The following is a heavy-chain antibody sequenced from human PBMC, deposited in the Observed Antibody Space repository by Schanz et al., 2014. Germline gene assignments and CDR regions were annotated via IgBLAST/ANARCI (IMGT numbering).Heavy chain of an antibody. J-gene: IGHJ5*02. CDR2: TSTDGTKT. D-gene: IGHD1-26*01. CDR3: AKELYSGSHYGWFDP. V-gene: IGHV3-30*04. Sequence: QVQLVESGGGVVQPGTSLRLSCAASGFTFRGHAMHWVRQAPGQGLEKVAVTSTDGTKTYYAASVRGRFTISRDNSKNTVYLQMNSLRADDTAVYYCAKELYSGSHYGWFDPWGQGTLVTVSS. CDR1: GFTFRGHA.